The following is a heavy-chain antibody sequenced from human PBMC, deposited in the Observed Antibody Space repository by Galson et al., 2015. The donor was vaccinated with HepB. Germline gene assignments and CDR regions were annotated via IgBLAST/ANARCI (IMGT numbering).Heavy chain of an antibody. CDR1: GFTFSSYS. J-gene: IGHJ4*02. CDR3: ARERDYYDFWSGYHDY. D-gene: IGHD3-3*01. CDR2: ISGSSSYI. Sequence: SLRLSCAASGFTFSSYSVNWVRQAPGKGLEWVSSISGSSSYIYYADSVKGRFTISRDNAKNSLYLQMNSLRAEDTAVYYCARERDYYDFWSGYHDYWGRGTLVTVSS. V-gene: IGHV3-21*01.